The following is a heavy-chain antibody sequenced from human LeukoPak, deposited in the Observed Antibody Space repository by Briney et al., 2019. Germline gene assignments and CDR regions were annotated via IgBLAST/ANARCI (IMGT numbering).Heavy chain of an antibody. J-gene: IGHJ4*02. D-gene: IGHD1-26*01. CDR2: ISWNSGSI. CDR3: ARGQQMKVGAGGY. Sequence: QPGGSLRLFCAASGFTFDDYAMHWVRQAPGKGLEWVSGISWNSGSIGYADSVKGRFTISRDNAKNSLYLQMNSLRSEDTAVYYCARGQQMKVGAGGYWGQGTLVTVSS. V-gene: IGHV3-9*01. CDR1: GFTFDDYA.